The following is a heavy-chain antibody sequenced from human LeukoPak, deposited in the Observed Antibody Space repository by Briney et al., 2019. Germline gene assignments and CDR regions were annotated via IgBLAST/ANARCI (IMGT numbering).Heavy chain of an antibody. CDR2: IYHSGST. D-gene: IGHD6-13*01. J-gene: IGHJ6*03. Sequence: SETLSLTCTVSGGSISSGGYYWSWIRQPPGKGLEWIGYIYHSGSTYYNPSLKSRVTISVDRSKNQFSLKLSSVTAADTAVYYCARGPGAAAGKGYYYYYYMDVWGKGTTVTVSS. V-gene: IGHV4-30-2*01. CDR3: ARGPGAAAGKGYYYYYYMDV. CDR1: GGSISSGGYY.